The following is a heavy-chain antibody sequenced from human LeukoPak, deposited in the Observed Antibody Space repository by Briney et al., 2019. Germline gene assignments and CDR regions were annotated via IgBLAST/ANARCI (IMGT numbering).Heavy chain of an antibody. Sequence: PGGSLRLSCAVSGFTFSTYWMHWVRQAPGRGLVWVSLINIDGSSTSYADSVRGRFTISRDNAKNTLYLQMNSLRAEDTAVYYCAKDSVGVAGPDYWGQGTLVTVSS. CDR3: AKDSVGVAGPDY. CDR2: INIDGSST. CDR1: GFTFSTYW. V-gene: IGHV3-74*01. D-gene: IGHD6-19*01. J-gene: IGHJ4*02.